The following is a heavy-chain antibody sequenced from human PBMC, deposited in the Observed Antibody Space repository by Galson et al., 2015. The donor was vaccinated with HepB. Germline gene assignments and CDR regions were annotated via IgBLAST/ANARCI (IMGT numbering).Heavy chain of an antibody. CDR1: GYTFTSYA. V-gene: IGHV1-3*01. D-gene: IGHD4-17*01. CDR3: ARERGRQDYGDYVLGYYYYYGMDV. J-gene: IGHJ6*02. Sequence: SVKVSCKASGYTFTSYAMHWVRQAPGQRLEWMGWINAGNGNTKYSQKFQGRVTITRDTSASTAYMELSSLRSEDTAVYYCARERGRQDYGDYVLGYYYYYGMDVWGQGTTVTVSS. CDR2: INAGNGNT.